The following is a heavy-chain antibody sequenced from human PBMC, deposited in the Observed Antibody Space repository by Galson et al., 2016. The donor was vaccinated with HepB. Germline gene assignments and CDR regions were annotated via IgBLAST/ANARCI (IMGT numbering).Heavy chain of an antibody. CDR3: ARRVIAVAGRGGIDY. Sequence: QSGAEVKEPGESLKISCRGSGYTFTNYWIGCVRQMPGIGLEWMAMVYRGDSDTRYSPSIRGQVTISADKFSSTAYLQWSSLQASDTPVYYCARRVIAVAGRGGIDYWGQGTLVTVSS. J-gene: IGHJ4*02. D-gene: IGHD6-19*01. V-gene: IGHV5-51*01. CDR2: VYRGDSDT. CDR1: GYTFTNYW.